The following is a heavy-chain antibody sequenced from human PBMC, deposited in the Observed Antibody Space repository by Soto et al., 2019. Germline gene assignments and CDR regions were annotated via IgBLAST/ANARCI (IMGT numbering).Heavy chain of an antibody. Sequence: EAQLVESGGGLVKPGGSLRLSCAASGFTFSNYNMNWVRQPPGKGLEWVSSITSAGSYIYYAESLKGRVTISRDNAKNSLFLQMNSLRAEDTALYFCARGILGGVRIDYGMDVWGQGTTVTVSS. J-gene: IGHJ6*02. D-gene: IGHD2-8*02. CDR2: ITSAGSYI. CDR3: ARGILGGVRIDYGMDV. CDR1: GFTFSNYN. V-gene: IGHV3-21*01.